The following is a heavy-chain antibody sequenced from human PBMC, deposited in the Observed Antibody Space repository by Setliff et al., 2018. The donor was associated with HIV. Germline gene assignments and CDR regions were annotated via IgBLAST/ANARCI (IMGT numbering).Heavy chain of an antibody. CDR3: ARVGYGDGYNWDYYYYMDV. Sequence: GASVKVSCKASGGTFSSYAISWVRQAPGQGLEWMGGIIPIFGTTNYAQKFQGRVTITTDESTSTAYMELSSLRSEDTAVYYCARVGYGDGYNWDYYYYMDVWGKGTLVTVSS. V-gene: IGHV1-69*05. J-gene: IGHJ6*03. D-gene: IGHD5-12*01. CDR2: IIPIFGTT. CDR1: GGTFSSYA.